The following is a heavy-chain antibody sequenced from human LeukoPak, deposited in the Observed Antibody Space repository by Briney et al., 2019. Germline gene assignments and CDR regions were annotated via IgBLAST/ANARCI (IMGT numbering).Heavy chain of an antibody. J-gene: IGHJ4*02. CDR1: GGSISSSNYY. CDR3: ARISSGTFDY. V-gene: IGHV4-39*01. CDR2: IYYSGST. D-gene: IGHD6-19*01. Sequence: SETLSLTCTVSGGSISSSNYYWGWIRQPPGKGLEWIGNIYYSGSTYYNPSLKSRVAISVDTSKNQFSLKLSSVTAADTAVYYRARISSGTFDYWGQGTLVTVSS.